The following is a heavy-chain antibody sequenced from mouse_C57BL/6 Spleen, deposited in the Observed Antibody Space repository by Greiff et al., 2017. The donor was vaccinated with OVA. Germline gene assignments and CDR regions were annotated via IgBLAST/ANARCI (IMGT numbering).Heavy chain of an antibody. CDR2: IRLKSDNYAT. CDR1: GFTFSNYW. V-gene: IGHV6-3*01. J-gene: IGHJ4*01. Sequence: EVNVVESGGGLVQPGGSMKLSCVASGFTFSNYWMNWVRQSPEKGLEWVAQIRLKSDNYATHYAESVKGRFTISRDDSKSSVYLQMNNLRAEDTGIYYCTEDGYYDAMDYWGQGTSVTVSS. D-gene: IGHD2-3*01. CDR3: TEDGYYDAMDY.